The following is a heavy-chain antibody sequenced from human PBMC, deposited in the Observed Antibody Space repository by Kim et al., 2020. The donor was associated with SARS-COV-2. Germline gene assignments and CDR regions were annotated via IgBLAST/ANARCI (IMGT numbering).Heavy chain of an antibody. D-gene: IGHD4-17*01. Sequence: GGSLRLSCSASGFTFSTYAMHWVRQAPGKGLECVSAISGTGGSTYYADSMKGIFTISRDNSKNTLYLQMTSLRPDDMAVYFCVKKASTVTRGYWYCDLWGRVTLVTLSS. CDR2: ISGTGGST. CDR1: GFTFSTYA. V-gene: IGHV3-64D*09. J-gene: IGHJ2*01. CDR3: VKKASTVTRGYWYCDL.